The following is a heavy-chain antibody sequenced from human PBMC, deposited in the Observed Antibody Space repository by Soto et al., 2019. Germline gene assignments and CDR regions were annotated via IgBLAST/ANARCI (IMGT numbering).Heavy chain of an antibody. CDR3: TTDSRTSLPEIRFDY. CDR1: GFPFSNAW. V-gene: IGHV3-15*07. J-gene: IGHJ4*01. D-gene: IGHD2-8*01. CDR2: VKSKTDGGSS. Sequence: GGSLRLSCVASGFPFSNAWINWVRQVPGKGLEWVGRVKSKTDGGSSDYAAAVKGRFAVSRDGSRNIVYLQMNSLKIEDTGVYYCTTDSRTSLPEIRFDYWGHGTQVTVSS.